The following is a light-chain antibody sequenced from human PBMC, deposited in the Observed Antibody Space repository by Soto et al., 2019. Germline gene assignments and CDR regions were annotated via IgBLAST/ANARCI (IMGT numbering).Light chain of an antibody. V-gene: IGKV3-15*01. CDR1: QSVSTN. CDR2: GAS. Sequence: EIVMTQSPATLSVSPGERATLSCRASQSVSTNLAWYQQKPGQAPRLVIYGASSRATGIPARFSGSGSGTEFTLTISSLQSEDSAIYYCQQYDNWPPLTFGGGTKVEIK. CDR3: QQYDNWPPLT. J-gene: IGKJ4*01.